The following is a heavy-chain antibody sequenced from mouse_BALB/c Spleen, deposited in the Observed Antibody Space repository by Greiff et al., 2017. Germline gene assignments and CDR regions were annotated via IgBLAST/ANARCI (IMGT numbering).Heavy chain of an antibody. J-gene: IGHJ4*01. Sequence: EVQGVESGVGLVQPGGSLKLSCAASGFTFSSYTMSWVRQTPEKRLEWVAYISNGGGSTYYPDTVKGRFTISRDNAKNTLYLQMSSLKSEDTAMYYCARHGSSSHYYAMDYWGQGTSVTVSS. CDR2: ISNGGGST. V-gene: IGHV5-12-2*01. CDR3: ARHGSSSHYYAMDY. CDR1: GFTFSSYT. D-gene: IGHD1-1*01.